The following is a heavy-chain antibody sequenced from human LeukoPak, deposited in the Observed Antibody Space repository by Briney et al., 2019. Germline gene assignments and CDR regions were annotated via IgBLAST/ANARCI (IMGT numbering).Heavy chain of an antibody. D-gene: IGHD2-2*01. Sequence: SETLSLTCAVSAYSINGLNYWGWIRQPPGKGLEWIGSIHHSGSIDYNPSLKSRVTISIDTSKKQFSLKLTYVTAADTAVYYCARLGYCSSTSCYPDLWGQGSLATVSS. V-gene: IGHV4-38-2*01. J-gene: IGHJ5*02. CDR2: IHHSGSI. CDR3: ARLGYCSSTSCYPDL. CDR1: AYSINGLNY.